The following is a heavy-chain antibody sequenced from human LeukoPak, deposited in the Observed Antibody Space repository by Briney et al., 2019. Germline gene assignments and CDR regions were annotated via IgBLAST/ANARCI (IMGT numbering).Heavy chain of an antibody. CDR2: ISGHSGKT. Sequence: ASVTVSCKASGYSFNKFGISWVRQAPGQGREWMGWISGHSGKTDSAEKLQDRVTMTTDNSTGTAYLELRSLRSDDTAVYFCVRVGSAYGDPLEFDLWGQGTLVTVSS. CDR1: GYSFNKFG. V-gene: IGHV1-18*01. CDR3: VRVGSAYGDPLEFDL. D-gene: IGHD2-21*01. J-gene: IGHJ5*02.